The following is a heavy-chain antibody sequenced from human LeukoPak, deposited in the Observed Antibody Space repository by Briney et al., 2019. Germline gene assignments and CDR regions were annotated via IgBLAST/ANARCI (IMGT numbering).Heavy chain of an antibody. J-gene: IGHJ3*02. CDR2: IYHSGST. Sequence: KSSGTLSLTCAVSGGSISSSNWWSWVRQPPGKGLEWIGEIYHSGSTNYNPSLKSRVTISVDTSKNQFSLKLSSVTAADTAVYYCASLWPYQLSAFDIWGQGTMVTVSS. D-gene: IGHD2-2*01. CDR3: ASLWPYQLSAFDI. V-gene: IGHV4-4*02. CDR1: GGSISSSNW.